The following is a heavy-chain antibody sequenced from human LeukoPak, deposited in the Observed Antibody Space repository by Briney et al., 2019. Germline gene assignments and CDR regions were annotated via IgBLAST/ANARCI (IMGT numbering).Heavy chain of an antibody. Sequence: PGGSLRLSCAASGFTFSSYAMSWVRQAPGKGLEWVSSISSSSSHIFYADSVKGRFTISRDNAKNSLYLQMNSLRAGDTAVYYCARDAQWLVPEGYYYYMDVWGKGITVTVAS. J-gene: IGHJ6*03. D-gene: IGHD6-19*01. CDR3: ARDAQWLVPEGYYYYMDV. CDR1: GFTFSSYA. V-gene: IGHV3-21*06. CDR2: ISSSSSHI.